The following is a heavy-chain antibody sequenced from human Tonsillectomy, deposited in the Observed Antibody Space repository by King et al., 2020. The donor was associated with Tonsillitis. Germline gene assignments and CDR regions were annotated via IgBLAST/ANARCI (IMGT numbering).Heavy chain of an antibody. CDR3: ARVPVNDYGDYEGSHSTYGMDV. CDR2: INWNGGNI. Sequence: VQLVESGGGVVRPGGSLRLSCAASGFTFDDYAMSWVRQAPGKGLEWVSVINWNGGNIEYADSVKGRFTISRDNAKNSLYLQMSSLRAEDTALYHCARVPVNDYGDYEGSHSTYGMDVWGQGTTVTVSS. CDR1: GFTFDDYA. J-gene: IGHJ6*02. V-gene: IGHV3-20*01. D-gene: IGHD4-17*01.